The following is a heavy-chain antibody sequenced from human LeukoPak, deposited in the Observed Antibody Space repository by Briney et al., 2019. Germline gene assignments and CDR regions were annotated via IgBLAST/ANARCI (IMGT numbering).Heavy chain of an antibody. Sequence: GGSLRPSCAASGVTFSSYWKHWVRQAPGKGLVWVSRINTDGSSTGYADSVKGRFTISRDNAKNTLYLQMNSLRAEDTAVYYCARADYGATIPSDYWGQGTLVTVSS. CDR1: GVTFSSYW. CDR2: INTDGSST. V-gene: IGHV3-74*01. J-gene: IGHJ4*02. D-gene: IGHD4/OR15-4a*01. CDR3: ARADYGATIPSDY.